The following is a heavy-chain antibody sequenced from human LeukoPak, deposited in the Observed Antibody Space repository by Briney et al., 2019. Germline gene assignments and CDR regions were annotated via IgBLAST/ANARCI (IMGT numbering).Heavy chain of an antibody. CDR3: ARRGSYYSYYYYYMDV. CDR1: GGSFSGYY. J-gene: IGHJ6*03. D-gene: IGHD1-26*01. CDR2: INHSGST. Sequence: PSETLSLTCVVYGGSFSGYYWSWIRQPPGKGLEWIGEINHSGSTNYNPSLKSRVTISVDTSKNQFSLKLSSVTAADTAVYYCARRGSYYSYYYYYMDVWGKGTTVTISS. V-gene: IGHV4-34*01.